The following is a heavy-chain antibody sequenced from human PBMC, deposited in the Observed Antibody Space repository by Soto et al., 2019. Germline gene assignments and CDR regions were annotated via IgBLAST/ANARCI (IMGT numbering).Heavy chain of an antibody. Sequence: ASVKVSCKASGYTFTSYGISWVRQAPGQGLEWMGWISAYNGNTNYAQKLQGRVTMTTDTSTSTAYMELRSLRSDDTAVYYCARDQRTTITISPKNFDYWGQGTRVTVSS. CDR2: ISAYNGNT. V-gene: IGHV1-18*01. J-gene: IGHJ4*02. D-gene: IGHD3-9*01. CDR1: GYTFTSYG. CDR3: ARDQRTTITISPKNFDY.